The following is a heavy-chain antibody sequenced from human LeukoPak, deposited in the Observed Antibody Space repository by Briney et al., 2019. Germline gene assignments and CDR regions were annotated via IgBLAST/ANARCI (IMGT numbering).Heavy chain of an antibody. D-gene: IGHD3-3*01. J-gene: IGHJ4*02. CDR2: MNPISGNT. V-gene: IGHV1-8*01. CDR1: GYTFSTYD. Sequence: ASVKVSCKASGYTFSTYDINWVRQATGQGLEWMGWMNPISGNTGYAQKFQGRVTMATDTSTSTAYMELRSLRSDDTAVYYCARVRFLEWLSGGYFDYWGQGTLVTVSS. CDR3: ARVRFLEWLSGGYFDY.